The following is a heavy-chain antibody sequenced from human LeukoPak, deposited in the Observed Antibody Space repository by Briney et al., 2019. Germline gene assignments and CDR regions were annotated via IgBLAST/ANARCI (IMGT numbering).Heavy chain of an antibody. CDR2: ISSSSSYI. J-gene: IGHJ4*02. V-gene: IGHV3-21*01. CDR1: GFTFSSYS. D-gene: IGHD5-18*01. CDR3: AKNCYSYGHCN. Sequence: PGGSLRLSCAASGFTFSSYSMNWVRQAPGKGLEWVSPISSSSSYIYYADSVKGRFTISRDNAKNSLYLQMNSLRAEDTAVYYCAKNCYSYGHCNWGQGTLVTVSS.